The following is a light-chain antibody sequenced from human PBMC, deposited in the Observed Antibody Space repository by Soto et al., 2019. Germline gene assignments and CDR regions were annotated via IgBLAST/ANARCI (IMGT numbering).Light chain of an antibody. CDR2: ENN. V-gene: IGLV1-51*02. CDR3: GTWDSSLTTYV. J-gene: IGLJ1*01. CDR1: SSDIGRNY. Sequence: QSALTQPPSVSAAPGQKVTISCSGSSSDIGRNYVSWYQHLPGTAPKLLIYENNKRPSGIPDRLSGSKSGSSATLGITGLQTGDEADYYCGTWDSSLTTYVFGPGTNVTVL.